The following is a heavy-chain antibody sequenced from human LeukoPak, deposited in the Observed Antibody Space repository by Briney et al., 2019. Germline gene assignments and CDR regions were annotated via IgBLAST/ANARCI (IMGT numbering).Heavy chain of an antibody. CDR1: GGSINSGSYF. J-gene: IGHJ4*02. CDR3: ARSNSGSYRVLDY. Sequence: SETLSLTCTVSGGSINSGSYFWSWIRQPAGTGLEWIGRIYTSGITNYNSSLMSRATISIDTSKNQFSLKLSSVTAADTAVYYCARSNSGSYRVLDYWGQGALVTVSS. D-gene: IGHD1-26*01. V-gene: IGHV4-61*02. CDR2: IYTSGIT.